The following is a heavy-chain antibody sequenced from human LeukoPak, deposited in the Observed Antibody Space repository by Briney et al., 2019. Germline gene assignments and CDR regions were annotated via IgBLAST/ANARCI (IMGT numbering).Heavy chain of an antibody. D-gene: IGHD5-12*01. Sequence: PGGSLRLSCAASGFSLSSHWMSWVRQAPGKGLEWVANINQDGSARYYVDSVKGRFTTSRDNAKNSMYLQMNSLRPEDTAVYYCARWDIRGTAHQLDYWGQGTLVTVSS. V-gene: IGHV3-7*01. CDR3: ARWDIRGTAHQLDY. CDR1: GFSLSSHW. CDR2: INQDGSAR. J-gene: IGHJ4*02.